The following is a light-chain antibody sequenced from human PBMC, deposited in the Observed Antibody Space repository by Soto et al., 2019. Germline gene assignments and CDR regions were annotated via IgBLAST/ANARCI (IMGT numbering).Light chain of an antibody. CDR1: QTVKSNY. J-gene: IGKJ2*01. CDR3: QQYGSSISYT. CDR2: GAS. Sequence: VLTQSPGTLSLSPGERATLSCRASQTVKSNYLAWYQQKPGQDPRLRIYGASSRATGIPDRFSGSGSGTDFTLTISRLEPEDFAVYYCQQYGSSISYTFGQGTKLEIK. V-gene: IGKV3-20*01.